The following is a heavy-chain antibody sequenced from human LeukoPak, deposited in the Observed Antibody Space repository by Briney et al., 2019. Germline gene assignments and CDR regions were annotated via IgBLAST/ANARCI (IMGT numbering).Heavy chain of an antibody. CDR1: GFTFSSYS. CDR3: NRDSPLGATDFDY. CDR2: ISSSSSYI. Sequence: GGSLRLSCAASGFTFSSYSLTWVRQAPGKGLEWVSSISSSSSYIYYADSVKGRFTISRDNAKNSLYLQMNSLRAEDTAVYYCNRDSPLGATDFDYWGQGTLVTVSS. D-gene: IGHD1-26*01. V-gene: IGHV3-21*01. J-gene: IGHJ4*02.